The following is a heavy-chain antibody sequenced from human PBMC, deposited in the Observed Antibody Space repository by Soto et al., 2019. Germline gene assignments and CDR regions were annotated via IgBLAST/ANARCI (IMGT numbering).Heavy chain of an antibody. CDR2: ISGSGGST. J-gene: IGHJ4*02. D-gene: IGHD6-19*01. CDR3: SKRGSSGWYRTDFDY. V-gene: IGHV3-23*01. Sequence: EVQLLESGGCLVQPGGSLRFSCAASGFTFSSDAMSWVRQAPVKGLEWVSAISGSGGSTYYADYVKARFTISRDNSKNTRYLQMNSLRAEDTAVYYCSKRGSSGWYRTDFDYWGQGTLVTVSS. CDR1: GFTFSSDA.